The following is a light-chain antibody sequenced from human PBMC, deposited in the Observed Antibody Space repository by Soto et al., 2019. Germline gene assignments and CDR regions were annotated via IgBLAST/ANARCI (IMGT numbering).Light chain of an antibody. CDR2: GGS. V-gene: IGKV3-20*01. J-gene: IGKJ2*01. CDR3: QQYGSSPYT. CDR1: QSVGSTY. Sequence: EIVLTQSPGTLSLSPGERATLSCRASQSVGSTYLAWYQQKAGQAPSLLIYGGSSRATGVPGRFSGGGSGTDSTLTISRLEPADFAVYYCQQYGSSPYTFGQGTKLEIK.